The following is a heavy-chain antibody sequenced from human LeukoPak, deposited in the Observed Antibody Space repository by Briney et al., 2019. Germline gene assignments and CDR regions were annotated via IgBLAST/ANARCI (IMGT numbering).Heavy chain of an antibody. CDR1: GFTFSDYY. Sequence: GGSLRLSCAASGFTFSDYYMSWVRQAPGKGLEWVAFVRYDGSNKYYTDSVKGRFTISRDNSKNTLYLQMNSLRAEDTAVYYCARTFKVGATGYFDYWGQGTLVTVSS. CDR2: VRYDGSNK. J-gene: IGHJ4*02. V-gene: IGHV3-30*02. CDR3: ARTFKVGATGYFDY. D-gene: IGHD1-26*01.